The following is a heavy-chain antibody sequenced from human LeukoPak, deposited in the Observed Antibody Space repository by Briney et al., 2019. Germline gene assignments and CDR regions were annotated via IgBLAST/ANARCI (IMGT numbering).Heavy chain of an antibody. J-gene: IGHJ3*02. CDR1: GFTFSNYW. CDR3: ATGYATSRNDAFDN. V-gene: IGHV3-7*01. D-gene: IGHD2-2*01. Sequence: GGSLRLSCAASGFTFSNYWMSWVRQAPGKGLEWVANIKVDGSEKYYVDSVKGRFTISRDNAKNSLYLQMNSLRAEDTAVYYCATGYATSRNDAFDNWGQGTMVTVSS. CDR2: IKVDGSEK.